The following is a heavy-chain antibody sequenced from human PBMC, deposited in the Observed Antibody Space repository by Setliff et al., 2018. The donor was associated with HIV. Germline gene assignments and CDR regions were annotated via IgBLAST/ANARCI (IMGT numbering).Heavy chain of an antibody. J-gene: IGHJ4*02. CDR1: SGSVNNYW. Sequence: SETLSLTCNVSSGSVNNYWWTWIRQPPGKGLEWIGYIYYSGSTYYNPSLKSRVTISVDTSKNQFSLMLSSVTAADTAFYYCARLGDYDSSGYSWFDYWGQGTLVTVSS. D-gene: IGHD3-22*01. V-gene: IGHV4-59*02. CDR2: IYYSGST. CDR3: ARLGDYDSSGYSWFDY.